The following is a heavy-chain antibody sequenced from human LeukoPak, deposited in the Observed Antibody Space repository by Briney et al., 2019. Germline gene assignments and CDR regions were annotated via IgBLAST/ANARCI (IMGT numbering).Heavy chain of an antibody. CDR1: TDSMSSYY. CDR2: IYYSGST. J-gene: IGHJ4*02. Sequence: SETLSPTCTVSTDSMSSYYWSWIRQPPGKGLEWIGYIYYSGSTNYNPSLKSRVTISVDTSKNQFYLKLSSVTAADTAVYYCARLGSSGYDLDYWGQGTLVTVSS. D-gene: IGHD5-12*01. CDR3: ARLGSSGYDLDY. V-gene: IGHV4-59*08.